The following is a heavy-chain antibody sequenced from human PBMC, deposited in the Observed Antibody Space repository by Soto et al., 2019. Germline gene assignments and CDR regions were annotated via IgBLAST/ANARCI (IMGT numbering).Heavy chain of an antibody. D-gene: IGHD2-15*01. J-gene: IGHJ6*03. CDR3: TTTDDCSGGSCYYYYYMDV. V-gene: IGHV3-15*01. CDR1: GFTFSNAW. Sequence: GGSLRLSCAASGFTFSNAWMSWVRQAPGKGLEWVGRIKSKTDGGTTDYAAPVKGRFTISRDDSKNTLYLQMNSLKTEDTAVYYCTTTDDCSGGSCYYYYYMDVRGKGTTVTVSS. CDR2: IKSKTDGGTT.